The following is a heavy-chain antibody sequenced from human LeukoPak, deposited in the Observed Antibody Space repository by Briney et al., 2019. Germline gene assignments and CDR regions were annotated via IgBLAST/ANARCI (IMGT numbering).Heavy chain of an antibody. V-gene: IGHV3-7*01. Sequence: GGSLRLSCAASGFTFTNYWMSWGRQAPGKGLEFVANIKKDRSENYYVDSVKGRFTISRDNAKNSLYLQMNSLGAGDTAVYYCARDRGRYPMDVWGKGTTVTISS. CDR1: GFTFTNYW. J-gene: IGHJ6*03. CDR3: ARDRGRYPMDV. CDR2: IKKDRSEN. D-gene: IGHD3-16*02.